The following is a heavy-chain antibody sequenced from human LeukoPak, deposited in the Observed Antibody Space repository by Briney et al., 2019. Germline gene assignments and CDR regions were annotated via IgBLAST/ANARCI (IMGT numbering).Heavy chain of an antibody. J-gene: IGHJ4*02. Sequence: PSETLSLTCTVSGGSISSGSYYWSWIRQPAGKGLEWIGRIYTSGSTNYNPSLKSRVTISVDTSKNQFSLKLSSVTAADTAMYYCARVNSGHYYEDYWGQGTLVTVSS. D-gene: IGHD3-22*01. CDR1: GGSISSGSYY. CDR2: IYTSGST. V-gene: IGHV4-61*02. CDR3: ARVNSGHYYEDY.